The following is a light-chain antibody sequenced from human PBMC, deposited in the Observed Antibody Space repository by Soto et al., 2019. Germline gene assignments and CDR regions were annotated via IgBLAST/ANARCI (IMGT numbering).Light chain of an antibody. CDR2: WAS. Sequence: DIVMTQSPDSLAVSLGERATINCKSSQNVLYSSNNKDYLAWYQQKAGQPPKLLIYWASTRESGVPDRFSGSGSGTDFTLTISSLQAEDVAVYYCQQYYSIPWTFGQGTKVDIK. CDR3: QQYYSIPWT. CDR1: QNVLYSSNNKDY. V-gene: IGKV4-1*01. J-gene: IGKJ1*01.